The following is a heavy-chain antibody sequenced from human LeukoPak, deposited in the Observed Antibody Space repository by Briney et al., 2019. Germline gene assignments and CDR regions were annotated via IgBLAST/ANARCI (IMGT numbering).Heavy chain of an antibody. J-gene: IGHJ6*03. CDR3: ARDPYNGNYGDSYYYFMDA. D-gene: IGHD1-26*01. CDR1: GFTFSSYS. Sequence: GGSLRLSCAASGFTFSSYSMNWVRQAPGKGLEWVSSISRSSNYKYYADSVKGRFTISRDNAKNSLSLQMNSLRAEDTAVYYCARDPYNGNYGDSYYYFMDAWGKGTTVTISS. CDR2: ISRSSNYK. V-gene: IGHV3-21*01.